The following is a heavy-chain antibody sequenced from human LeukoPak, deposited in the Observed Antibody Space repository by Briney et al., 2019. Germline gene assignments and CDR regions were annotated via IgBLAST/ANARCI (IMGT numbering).Heavy chain of an antibody. CDR3: ARVVYYYGSGSFPDY. D-gene: IGHD3-10*01. J-gene: IGHJ4*02. Sequence: ASVKVSCKASGYTFTSYGISWVRQAPGQGLEWMGWISAYNGNTNYAQKLQGRVTMTTDTSTSTAYMELRSLRSDDTAVYYCARVVYYYGSGSFPDYWGQGTLATVSS. CDR2: ISAYNGNT. CDR1: GYTFTSYG. V-gene: IGHV1-18*01.